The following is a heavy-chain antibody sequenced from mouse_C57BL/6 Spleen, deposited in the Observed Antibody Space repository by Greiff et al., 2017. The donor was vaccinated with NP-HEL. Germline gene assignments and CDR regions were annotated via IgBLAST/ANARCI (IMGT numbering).Heavy chain of an antibody. D-gene: IGHD1-1*02. CDR1: GYAFTNYL. CDR2: INPGSGGT. V-gene: IGHV1-54*01. J-gene: IGHJ3*02. CDR3: ARKDYA. Sequence: VQLQQSGAELVRPGTSVKVSCKASGYAFTNYLIEWVKQRPGQGLEWIGVINPGSGGTNYNEKFKGKATLTADKSSSTADMQLSSLTSEDSAVYFCARKDYAWGQGTLVTVSA.